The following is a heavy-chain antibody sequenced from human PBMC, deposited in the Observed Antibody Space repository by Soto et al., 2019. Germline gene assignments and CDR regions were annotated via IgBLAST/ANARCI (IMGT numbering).Heavy chain of an antibody. CDR2: IIPILGIA. Sequence: QVQLVQSGAEVKKPGSSVKVSCKASGGTFSSYTISWVRQAPGQGLEWMGRIIPILGIANYAQKFQGRVTITADKSTSTAYMELSSVRSEDTAVYYCARGCSSGYYCYWGQGTLVTVSS. CDR3: ARGCSSGYYCY. J-gene: IGHJ4*02. CDR1: GGTFSSYT. D-gene: IGHD3-22*01. V-gene: IGHV1-69*02.